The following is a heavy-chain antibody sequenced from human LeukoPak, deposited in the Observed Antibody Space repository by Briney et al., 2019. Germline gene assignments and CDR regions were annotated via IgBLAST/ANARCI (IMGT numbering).Heavy chain of an antibody. D-gene: IGHD3-10*01. CDR2: ISGSDGTT. J-gene: IGHJ6*03. Sequence: GGSQRFSCAASGFTFSSYAMSWVRQAPGKGLEWVSSISGSDGTTYYADSVKGRFTISRDNSKYTLSLQMNSLRAEDTAVYYCAKDSGRSYYYYYYMDVWGKGTTVTVSS. V-gene: IGHV3-23*01. CDR3: AKDSGRSYYYYYYMDV. CDR1: GFTFSSYA.